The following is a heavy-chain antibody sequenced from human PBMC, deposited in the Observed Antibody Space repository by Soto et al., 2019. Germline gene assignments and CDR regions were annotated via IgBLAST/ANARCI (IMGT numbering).Heavy chain of an antibody. CDR2: INTYNGNT. CDR1: AYTFTNYG. J-gene: IGHJ5*02. V-gene: IGHV1-18*01. D-gene: IGHD3-10*01. Sequence: RASVKVSCKASAYTFTNYGISWVRQAPGQGLEWMGWINTYNGNTNYAQKLQGRVTMTTDTSTNTAYMELRSLRSDDTAVYYCARGVGSGSYYNQYNWFDPWGQGTLVTVSS. CDR3: ARGVGSGSYYNQYNWFDP.